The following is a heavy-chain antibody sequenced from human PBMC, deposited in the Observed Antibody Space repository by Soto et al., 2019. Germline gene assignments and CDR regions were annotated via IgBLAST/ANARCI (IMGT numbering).Heavy chain of an antibody. D-gene: IGHD5-12*01. Sequence: EVQLVESGGGLVQPGGSLRLSCAASGFTFSSYSMNWVRQAPGKGLEWVSSISSSSSYIYYADSVKGRFTISRDNAKNSLYLQMNSLRAEDTAVYYCARDIRAGYRNYGMDVWGQGTTVTVSS. J-gene: IGHJ6*02. CDR2: ISSSSSYI. CDR1: GFTFSSYS. V-gene: IGHV3-21*01. CDR3: ARDIRAGYRNYGMDV.